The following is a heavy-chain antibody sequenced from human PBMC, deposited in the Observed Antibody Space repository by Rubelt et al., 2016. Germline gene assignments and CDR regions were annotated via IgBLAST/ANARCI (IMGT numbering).Heavy chain of an antibody. J-gene: IGHJ4*02. CDR3: ARGYCSGGSCYYFDY. CDR2: INAGTGNT. Sequence: QVQLVQSGAEVKKPGASVKVSCKASGYTFTSYAMNWVRQATGQRLEWMGWINAGTGNTKYSQKFQGRVTITRDTAASTAYMELSSLRSEDTAVYYCARGYCSGGSCYYFDYWGQGSLVTVSS. V-gene: IGHV1-3*01. CDR1: GYTFTSYA. D-gene: IGHD2-15*01.